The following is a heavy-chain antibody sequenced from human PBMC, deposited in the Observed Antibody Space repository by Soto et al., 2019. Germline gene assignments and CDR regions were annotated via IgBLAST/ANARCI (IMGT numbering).Heavy chain of an antibody. CDR2: IIYDGSTK. D-gene: IGHD3-10*01. CDR1: GFTFSSYG. J-gene: IGHJ4*02. Sequence: QVQLVESGGGVVQPGRSLRLSCAASGFTFSSYGMHWVRQAPGKGLEWVAVIIYDGSTKYYADSVKGRFTISRDNSKSTLYLQMNSLSAEDTAVYYCAKDRMGAGVRGYFDYWGQGTLVTVSS. CDR3: AKDRMGAGVRGYFDY. V-gene: IGHV3-30*18.